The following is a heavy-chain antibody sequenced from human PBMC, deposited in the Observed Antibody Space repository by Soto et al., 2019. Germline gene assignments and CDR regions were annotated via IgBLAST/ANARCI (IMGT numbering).Heavy chain of an antibody. CDR1: GYTFTSYY. J-gene: IGHJ4*02. CDR2: INPSGGST. V-gene: IGHV1-46*01. Sequence: QVQLVQSGAEVKKPGASVKVSCKASGYTFTSYYMHWVRQAPGQGLEWMGIINPSGGSTSYAQKFQGRVTMTRDTSTSTGYMELSSLRSEDTAVYYCARVVPAAYHFDYWGQGTLVTVYS. CDR3: ARVVPAAYHFDY. D-gene: IGHD2-2*01.